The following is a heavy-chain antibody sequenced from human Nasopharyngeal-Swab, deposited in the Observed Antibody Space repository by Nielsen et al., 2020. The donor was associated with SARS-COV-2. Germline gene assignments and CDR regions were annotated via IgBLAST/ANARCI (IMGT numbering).Heavy chain of an antibody. V-gene: IGHV5-51*01. Sequence: NVSCKASGYFFNTYWIGWVRQMPGKGPEWMGIIFPDDSDTRYSPSFQGQVTISVDASTTTAYRQWSSLKASDTAMYYCARTEYGSGTNFDYWGQGTLVTVSS. CDR2: IFPDDSDT. J-gene: IGHJ4*02. CDR1: GYFFNTYW. D-gene: IGHD3-10*01. CDR3: ARTEYGSGTNFDY.